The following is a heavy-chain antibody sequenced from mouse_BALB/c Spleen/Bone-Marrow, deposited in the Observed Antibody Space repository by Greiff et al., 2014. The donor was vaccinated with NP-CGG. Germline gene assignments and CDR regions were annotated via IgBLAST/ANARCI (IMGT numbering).Heavy chain of an antibody. Sequence: VQLQQSGSVLVRPGASVKLSCKASGYTFTSSWMHWAKQRPGQGLEWIGDIHPNSGNTNYNEKFRGKATLTVDTSSNTAYVDLSSLTSEDAAVYYCARSYRFWYFDVGGAGTTVTVSS. CDR2: IHPNSGNT. CDR1: GYTFTSSW. J-gene: IGHJ1*01. V-gene: IGHV1S130*01. CDR3: ARSYRFWYFDV. D-gene: IGHD2-14*01.